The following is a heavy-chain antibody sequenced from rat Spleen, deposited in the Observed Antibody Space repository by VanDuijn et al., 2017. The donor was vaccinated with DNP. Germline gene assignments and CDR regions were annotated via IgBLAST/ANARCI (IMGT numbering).Heavy chain of an antibody. J-gene: IGHJ2*01. CDR1: GFSLTNFG. CDR2: ISSGGGT. V-gene: IGHV2S8*01. D-gene: IGHD1-2*01. CDR3: TRDDTIAAIWY. Sequence: QVQLKESGPGLMQPSQTLSLTCNVSGFSLTNFGITWVRQPPGKGLEWIATISSGGGTFYNSPLKSRLTISRDTSKSQVFLRMNSLQTEDTAIYFCTRDDTIAAIWYWGQGVMVTVSS.